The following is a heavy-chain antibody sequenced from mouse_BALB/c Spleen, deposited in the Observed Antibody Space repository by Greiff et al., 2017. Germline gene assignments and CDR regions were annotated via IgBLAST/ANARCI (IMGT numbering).Heavy chain of an antibody. CDR2: IYPGDGDT. CDR3: ARDGSSLSWFAY. D-gene: IGHD1-1*01. CDR1: GYAFSSYW. V-gene: IGHV1-80*01. J-gene: IGHJ3*01. Sequence: VQGVESGAELVRPGSSVKISCKASGYAFSSYWMNWVKQRPGQGLEWIGQIYPGDGDTNYNGKFKGKATLTADKSSSTAYMQLSSLTSEDSAVYFCARDGSSLSWFAYWGQGTLVTVSA.